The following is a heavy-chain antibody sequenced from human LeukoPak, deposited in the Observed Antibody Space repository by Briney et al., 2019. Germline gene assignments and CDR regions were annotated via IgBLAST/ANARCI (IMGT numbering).Heavy chain of an antibody. J-gene: IGHJ4*02. V-gene: IGHV1-2*02. CDR3: ARVRRVNRKAVIIDY. CDR2: INPNSGGT. D-gene: IGHD2-21*01. Sequence: ASVKVSCKASGYTFTGYYMHWVRQAPGQGLEWMGWINPNSGGTNYAQKFQGRVTMTRDTSISTTYMELSRLRSEDTAVYYCARVRRVNRKAVIIDYWGQGTLVTVSS. CDR1: GYTFTGYY.